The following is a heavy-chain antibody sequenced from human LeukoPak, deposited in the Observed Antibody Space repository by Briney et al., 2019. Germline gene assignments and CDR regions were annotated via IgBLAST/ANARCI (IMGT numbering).Heavy chain of an antibody. CDR2: IRYDGSNK. CDR3: AKEMMAAAGGSNWFDP. J-gene: IGHJ5*02. D-gene: IGHD6-13*01. Sequence: PGGSLRLSCAASGFTFSSYGMHWVRQAPGKGLEWVAFIRYDGSNKYYADSVKGRFTISRDNSKNTLYLQMNSLRAEDTAVYYCAKEMMAAAGGSNWFDPWGQGTLVTVSS. V-gene: IGHV3-30*02. CDR1: GFTFSSYG.